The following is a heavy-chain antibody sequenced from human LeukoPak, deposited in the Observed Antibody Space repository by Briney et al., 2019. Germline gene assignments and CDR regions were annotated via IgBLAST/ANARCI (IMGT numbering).Heavy chain of an antibody. J-gene: IGHJ3*02. Sequence: GASVTVSCKASAHTFTGYYMHWVRQAPGQRLEWMGWINPNTGATNYAQKFQGRVTMTRDTSLSTAYMKLSSLRSDDTAVYYCARLGSSDIWGQGTMVTVSS. CDR1: AHTFTGYY. V-gene: IGHV1-2*02. CDR3: ARLGSSDI. D-gene: IGHD3-16*01. CDR2: INPNTGAT.